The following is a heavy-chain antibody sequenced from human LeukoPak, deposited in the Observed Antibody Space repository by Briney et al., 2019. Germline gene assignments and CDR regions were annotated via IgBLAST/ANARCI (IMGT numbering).Heavy chain of an antibody. CDR1: GGSISSGSYY. V-gene: IGHV4-61*01. CDR3: ARGGGSSGYFDY. CDR2: INYSGST. Sequence: PSETLSLTCTVSGGSISSGSYYWSWIRQPPGKGLEWIGYINYSGSTNYNPSLKSRVTISVDTSKNQFSPKLSSVTAADTAVYYCARGGGSSGYFDYWGQGTLVTVSS. D-gene: IGHD3-22*01. J-gene: IGHJ4*02.